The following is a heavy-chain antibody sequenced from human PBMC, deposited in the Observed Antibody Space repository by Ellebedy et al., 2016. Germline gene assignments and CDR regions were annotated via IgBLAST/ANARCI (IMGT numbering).Heavy chain of an antibody. CDR1: GDSINTYYW. D-gene: IGHD4-17*01. CDR2: IDWDDDK. J-gene: IGHJ4*01. V-gene: IGHV2-70*12. Sequence: TLSLTCTVSGDSINTYYWSWIRQPPGKALEWLARIDWDDDKFYSTSLKTRLTISKDTSKNQVVLTLTNMDPVDTATYFCVHRTTVTGVDFWGQGTLVTVSS. CDR3: VHRTTVTGVDF.